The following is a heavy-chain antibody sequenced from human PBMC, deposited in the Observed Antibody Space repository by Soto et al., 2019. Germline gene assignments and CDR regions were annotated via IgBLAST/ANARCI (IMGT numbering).Heavy chain of an antibody. CDR1: GGTFSSYA. CDR3: ARQASGVGSTNFDY. J-gene: IGHJ4*02. D-gene: IGHD3-10*01. Sequence: SVKVSCKASGGTFSSYAISWVRQAPGQGLEWMGGIIPIFGTANYAQKFQGRVTITADESTSTAYMELSSLRSEDTAVYYCARQASGVGSTNFDYWGQGTLVTVSS. V-gene: IGHV1-69*13. CDR2: IIPIFGTA.